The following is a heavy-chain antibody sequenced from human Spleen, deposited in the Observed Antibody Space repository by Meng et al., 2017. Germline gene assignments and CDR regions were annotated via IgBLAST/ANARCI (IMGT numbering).Heavy chain of an antibody. J-gene: IGHJ6*02. V-gene: IGHV3-53*01. Sequence: GESLKISCAASGFTVSSNYMSWVRQAPGKGLEWVSVIYSGGSTYYADSVKGRFTISRDNSKNTLYLQMNSLRAEDTAVYYCAKGTDYDILTGSPYYYGMDVWGQGTTVTVSS. CDR3: AKGTDYDILTGSPYYYGMDV. CDR1: GFTVSSNY. D-gene: IGHD3-9*01. CDR2: IYSGGST.